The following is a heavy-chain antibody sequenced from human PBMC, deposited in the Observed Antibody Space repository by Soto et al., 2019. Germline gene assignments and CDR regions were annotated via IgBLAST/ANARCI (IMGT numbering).Heavy chain of an antibody. Sequence: EVNLVESGGGLVQPGESLRLSCAVSGFSFSSHWMSWVRQAPGKGLEWVATIKRDGSASYYVDSVKGRFTISRDNANDSLYLQMNRLRADDTAVYYCVRDQGKDILASAFDFWGHGTKVTVSS. J-gene: IGHJ3*01. D-gene: IGHD5-12*01. V-gene: IGHV3-7*01. CDR3: VRDQGKDILASAFDF. CDR2: IKRDGSAS. CDR1: GFSFSSHW.